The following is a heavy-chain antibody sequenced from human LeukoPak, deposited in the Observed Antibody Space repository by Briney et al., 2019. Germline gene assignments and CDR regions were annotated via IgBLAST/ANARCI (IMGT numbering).Heavy chain of an antibody. CDR3: ARDRHSSVDY. CDR2: ISGDSKTI. J-gene: IGHJ4*02. D-gene: IGHD3-22*01. CDR1: GFTFSTYS. Sequence: GGSLRLSCAASGFTFSTYSMIWVGRAPGKGLEWLSYISGDSKTIYYADSVKGRFTISRDNAKNSLYLQLISLRAEDTAVYYCARDRHSSVDYWGQGTLVTVSS. V-gene: IGHV3-48*01.